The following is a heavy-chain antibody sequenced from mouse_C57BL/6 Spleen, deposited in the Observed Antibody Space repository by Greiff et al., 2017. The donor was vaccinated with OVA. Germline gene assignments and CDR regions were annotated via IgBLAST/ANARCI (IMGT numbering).Heavy chain of an antibody. CDR2: INPGSGGT. CDR1: GYAFTNYL. D-gene: IGHD1-1*01. CDR3: ARSETTVVAHFAY. V-gene: IGHV1-54*01. J-gene: IGHJ2*01. Sequence: QVQLKESGAELVRPGTSVKVSCKASGYAFTNYLIEWVKQRPGQGLEWIGVINPGSGGTNYTEKFKGQATLTADKSSSTAYMQLSSLTSEKSAVYFCARSETTVVAHFAYWGQGTTLTVSS.